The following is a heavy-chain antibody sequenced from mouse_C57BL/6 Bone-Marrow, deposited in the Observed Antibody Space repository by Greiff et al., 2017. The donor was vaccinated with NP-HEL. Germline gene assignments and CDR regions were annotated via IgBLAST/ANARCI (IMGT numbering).Heavy chain of an antibody. J-gene: IGHJ4*01. V-gene: IGHV1-62-2*01. Sequence: QVQLQQSGAELVKPGASVKLSCKASGYTFTEYTIHWVKQRSGQGLEWIGWFYPGGGSIKYNEKFKDKATLTADKSSSTAYMELSRLTSEDSAVYFCARRVHHYYGSSHYAMDYWGQGTSVTVSS. D-gene: IGHD1-1*01. CDR3: ARRVHHYYGSSHYAMDY. CDR1: GYTFTEYT. CDR2: FYPGGGSI.